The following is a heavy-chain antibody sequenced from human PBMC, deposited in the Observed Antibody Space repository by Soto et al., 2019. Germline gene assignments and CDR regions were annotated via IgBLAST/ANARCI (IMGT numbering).Heavy chain of an antibody. CDR1: GFTFSSYA. V-gene: IGHV3-23*01. D-gene: IGHD2-15*01. CDR3: AKGGNCGGGGCYYHGLDV. J-gene: IGHJ6*02. CDR2: ISGSGATT. Sequence: GGSLRLSCVASGFTFSSYAMSWVRQAPGKGLEWVAAISGSGATTNHADSVKGRFTISRDNSKNTLYLQVSSLRAEDTAIYYCAKGGNCGGGGCYYHGLDVWGQGTTVTVSS.